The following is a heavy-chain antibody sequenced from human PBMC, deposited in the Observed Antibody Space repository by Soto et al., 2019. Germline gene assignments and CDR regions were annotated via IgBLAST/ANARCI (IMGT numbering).Heavy chain of an antibody. CDR1: GGSISSSNW. CDR3: ASRGRGIYSSSAHFDL. D-gene: IGHD6-13*01. J-gene: IGHJ2*01. V-gene: IGHV4-4*02. CDR2: IYHSGST. Sequence: SETLSLTCAVSGGSISSSNWWSWVRQPPGKGLEWIGEIYHSGSTNYNPSLKSRVTISVDNSKNQFSLKLSSGTAADTAVEYCASRGRGIYSSSAHFDLWGRGTLVTVSS.